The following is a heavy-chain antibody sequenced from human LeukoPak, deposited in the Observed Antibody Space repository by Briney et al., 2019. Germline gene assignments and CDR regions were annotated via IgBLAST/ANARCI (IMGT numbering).Heavy chain of an antibody. V-gene: IGHV3-23*01. CDR2: ISGSGGST. CDR3: ANWHSSGWYGGAFDI. D-gene: IGHD6-19*01. Sequence: GGSLRLSCAASGFTFSSYAMSWVRQAPGKGLEWVSAISGSGGSTYYADSVKGRFTISRDNSKNTLYLQMNSLRAEDTAVYYCANWHSSGWYGGAFDIWGQGTMVTVSS. CDR1: GFTFSSYA. J-gene: IGHJ3*02.